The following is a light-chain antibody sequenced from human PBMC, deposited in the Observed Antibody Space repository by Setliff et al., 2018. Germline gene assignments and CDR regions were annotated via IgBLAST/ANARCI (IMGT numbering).Light chain of an antibody. CDR2: DVS. CDR1: RSDVGRYNF. Sequence: QSALTQPASVSGSPGQSITISCTGTRSDVGRYNFVSWYQHLPGEAPKLMIYDVSQRPSGVSNRFSGSKSGNTASLTISGLQAEDEADYYCISYTNSSTYVVFGGGTKVTVL. V-gene: IGLV2-14*03. CDR3: ISYTNSSTYVV. J-gene: IGLJ2*01.